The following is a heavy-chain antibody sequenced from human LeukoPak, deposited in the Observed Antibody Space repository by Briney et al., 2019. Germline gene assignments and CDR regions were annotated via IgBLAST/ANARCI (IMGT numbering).Heavy chain of an antibody. CDR1: GFPFSGSA. V-gene: IGHV3-73*01. D-gene: IGHD2-21*01. J-gene: IGHJ6*03. CDR3: TIRGGDYYYYYMDV. Sequence: GESLKLSFAASGFPFSGSAMHWVRPASGKGLEWVGRIRSKANSYATAYAASVKGRFTISRDDSKNTAYLQMNSLKTEDTAVYYCTIRGGDYYYYYMDVWGKGTTVTVSS. CDR2: IRSKANSYAT.